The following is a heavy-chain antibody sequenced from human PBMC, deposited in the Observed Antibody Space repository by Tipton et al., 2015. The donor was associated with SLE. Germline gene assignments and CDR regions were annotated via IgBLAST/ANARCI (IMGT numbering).Heavy chain of an antibody. CDR3: ARFPSPY. CDR1: GGSFSGYY. CDR2: INHSGST. Sequence: TLSLTCAVYGGSFSGYYWSWIRQPPGKGLEWIREINHSGSTYYNPSLKSRVTISVDTSKNQFSLKLSSVTAADTAVYYCARFPSPYWGQGTLVTVSS. V-gene: IGHV4-34*01. J-gene: IGHJ4*02.